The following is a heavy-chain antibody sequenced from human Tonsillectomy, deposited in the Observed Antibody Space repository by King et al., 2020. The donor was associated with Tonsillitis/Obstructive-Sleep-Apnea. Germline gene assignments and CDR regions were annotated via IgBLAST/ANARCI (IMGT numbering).Heavy chain of an antibody. V-gene: IGHV3-30*18. CDR1: GFTFSSFA. CDR2: ISYDGSNK. Sequence: VQLVESGGGVVQPGRSLRLSCAASGFTFSSFAMHWVRQAPGKGLEWVAVISYDGSNKYYADSVKGRFTISRDNSKNTLYLQISSLRAEDTAVYYCAKGDFGVIDVAFDFWGQGTVVTVSS. D-gene: IGHD3-3*01. CDR3: AKGDFGVIDVAFDF. J-gene: IGHJ3*01.